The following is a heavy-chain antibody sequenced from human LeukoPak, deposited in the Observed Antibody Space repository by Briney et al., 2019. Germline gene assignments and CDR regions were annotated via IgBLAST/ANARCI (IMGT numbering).Heavy chain of an antibody. Sequence: PGGSLRLSCAASGFTFRSYAMSWVRQAPGKGLEGVSRISGSGGSTYYADSVKGRFTISRDNSKNTLYLQMNSLRDEDTAVYYCAKEVIVGVSFDYWGQGTLVTVSS. V-gene: IGHV3-23*01. D-gene: IGHD1-26*01. CDR3: AKEVIVGVSFDY. CDR2: ISGSGGST. J-gene: IGHJ4*02. CDR1: GFTFRSYA.